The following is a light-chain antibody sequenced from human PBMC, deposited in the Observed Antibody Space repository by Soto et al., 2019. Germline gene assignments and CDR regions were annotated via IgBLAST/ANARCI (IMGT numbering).Light chain of an antibody. CDR2: GVT. J-gene: IGLJ3*02. Sequence: QSALTQPASVSGSPGQSLTISCTGTTSDIGFYDYVSWYQQYPGKAPKLLIYGVTIRPSGISNRFSGSKSGTSASLAISGLQSEDEADYYCAAWDDSLKGPVFGGGTQLTVL. V-gene: IGLV2-14*01. CDR3: AAWDDSLKGPV. CDR1: TSDIGFYDY.